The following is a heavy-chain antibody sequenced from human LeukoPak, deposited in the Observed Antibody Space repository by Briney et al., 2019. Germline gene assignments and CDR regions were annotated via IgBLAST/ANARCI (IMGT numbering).Heavy chain of an antibody. CDR1: GGSFSGYY. CDR3: ARVGRSGGTCYSRDFDF. Sequence: SETLSLTCAVYGGSFSGYYWSWIRQPPGKGLEWIAEINHSGSTNYNPSLKSRVTISVDTSKNQFSLNLSSVTAADTAVYYCARVGRSGGTCYSRDFDFWGQGTLVTVSS. CDR2: INHSGST. V-gene: IGHV4-34*01. J-gene: IGHJ4*02. D-gene: IGHD2-15*01.